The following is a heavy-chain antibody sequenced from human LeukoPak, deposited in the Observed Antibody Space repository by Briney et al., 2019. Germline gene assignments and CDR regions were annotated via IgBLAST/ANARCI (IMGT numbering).Heavy chain of an antibody. D-gene: IGHD3-22*01. CDR1: GFTFSSAA. J-gene: IGHJ4*01. V-gene: IGHV3-23*01. CDR2: VTGNDDRT. Sequence: GGSLRLSCAASGFTFSSAAMTWVRQAPGRGLEWVSTVTGNDDRTYYADSVKGRFTISRDYSRNMLHLRMNSLRVEDTAMYYCAKGPQLNSGYHPDYWGHGTLVTVSS. CDR3: AKGPQLNSGYHPDY.